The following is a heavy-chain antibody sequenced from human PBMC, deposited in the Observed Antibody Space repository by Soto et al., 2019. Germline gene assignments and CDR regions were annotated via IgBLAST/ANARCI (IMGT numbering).Heavy chain of an antibody. CDR2: INGGGDVI. J-gene: IGHJ4*02. D-gene: IGHD1-26*01. V-gene: IGHV3-11*01. Sequence: VQLVESGGGLVQPGGSLRLSCVASGFTFSDYYMTWIRQAPGKGPEWISYINGGGDVIAYADSVKGRFTISRDNARRSVYLQMNSLSVDDTAVYYCSRDPRLVDYWGQGTLVTVSS. CDR3: SRDPRLVDY. CDR1: GFTFSDYY.